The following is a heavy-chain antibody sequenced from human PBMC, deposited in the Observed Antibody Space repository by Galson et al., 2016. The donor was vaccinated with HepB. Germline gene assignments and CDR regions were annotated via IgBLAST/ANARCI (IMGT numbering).Heavy chain of an antibody. CDR1: GFIFSTHN. D-gene: IGHD2-21*01. Sequence: SLRLSCAASGFIFSTHNMNWVRPAPGKGLEWVSYIESTGSPIYYADSVKGRFIISRDNAKNSLDLQMNSLRAEDTAIYYCAREGQSSGHCGAFDWWGQGTLVTV. CDR2: IESTGSPI. CDR3: AREGQSSGHCGAFDW. V-gene: IGHV3-48*03. J-gene: IGHJ4*02.